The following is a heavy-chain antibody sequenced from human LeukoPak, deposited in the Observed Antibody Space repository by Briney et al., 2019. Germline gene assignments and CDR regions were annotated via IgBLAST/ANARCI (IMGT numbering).Heavy chain of an antibody. D-gene: IGHD2-2*01. CDR1: GFTFSSYS. J-gene: IGHJ4*02. CDR2: ISSSSSYI. V-gene: IGHV3-21*01. CDR3: ARGAVVVPAAHTGFDY. Sequence: GGFLRLSCAASGFTFSSYSMNWVRQAPGKGLEWVSSISSSSSYIYYADSVKGRFTISRDNAKNSLYLQMNSLRAEDTAVYYCARGAVVVPAAHTGFDYWGQGTLVTVSS.